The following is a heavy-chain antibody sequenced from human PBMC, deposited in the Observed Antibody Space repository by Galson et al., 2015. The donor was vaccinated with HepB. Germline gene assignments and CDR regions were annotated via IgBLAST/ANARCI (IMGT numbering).Heavy chain of an antibody. Sequence: LRLSCAVTGFTFNNYAMSWVRQAPGKGLEWVSSISDSGSNTYYADSVKGRFTISRDVSKNTLYLQMNSLRAEDTALYYCAKDFRSQVADYWGQGTLVTVSS. D-gene: IGHD5-12*01. CDR2: ISDSGSNT. J-gene: IGHJ4*02. V-gene: IGHV3-23*01. CDR1: GFTFNNYA. CDR3: AKDFRSQVADY.